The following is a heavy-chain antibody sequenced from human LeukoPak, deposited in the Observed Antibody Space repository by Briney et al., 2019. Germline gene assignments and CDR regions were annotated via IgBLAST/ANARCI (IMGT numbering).Heavy chain of an antibody. Sequence: GGSLRLSCAASGFTFSGSAMHWVRQASGKGLEWVGRIRSKASSYATAYAASVKGRFTISRDDSKNTAYLQMNSLKTEDTAVYYCTRPSLRVLDYYYMDVWGKGTTVTVSS. J-gene: IGHJ6*03. V-gene: IGHV3-73*01. CDR3: TRPSLRVLDYYYMDV. CDR2: IRSKASSYAT. D-gene: IGHD3-3*01. CDR1: GFTFSGSA.